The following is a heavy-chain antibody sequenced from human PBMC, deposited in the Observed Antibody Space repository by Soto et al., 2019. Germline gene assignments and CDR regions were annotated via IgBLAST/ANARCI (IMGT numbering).Heavy chain of an antibody. D-gene: IGHD3-10*01. CDR1: GFTFSSYA. V-gene: IGHV3-30-3*01. CDR2: ISYDGSNK. J-gene: IGHJ5*02. Sequence: QVQLVESGGGVVQPGRSLRLSCAASGFTFSSYAMHWVRQAPGKGLEWVAVISYDGSNKYYAGSVKGLFTISRDNSKNTLYLQMNSLIAEYTAVYYCARGLGDHITMVRRYRGWFGPWGQVTLVNVSS. CDR3: ARGLGDHITMVRRYRGWFGP.